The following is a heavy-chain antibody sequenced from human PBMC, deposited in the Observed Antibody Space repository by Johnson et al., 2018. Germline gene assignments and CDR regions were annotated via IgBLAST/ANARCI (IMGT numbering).Heavy chain of an antibody. D-gene: IGHD1-14*01. CDR3: VRDISTTTGGYFQH. Sequence: QVQLVQSGGGVVQPGRSLRLSCAASGFTFSRYGLHWVRQAPGKGLEWVALISYDGSRKYYAVPVKGQFTIHRDNANNSLYLQMNSLRVEDTAVYYCVRDISTTTGGYFQHWGQGTLVTVSS. CDR1: GFTFSRYG. CDR2: ISYDGSRK. J-gene: IGHJ1*01. V-gene: IGHV3-30*03.